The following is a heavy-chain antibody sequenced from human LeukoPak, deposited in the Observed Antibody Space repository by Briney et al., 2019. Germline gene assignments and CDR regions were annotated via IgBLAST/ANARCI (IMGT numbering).Heavy chain of an antibody. J-gene: IGHJ5*02. CDR2: INHSGST. D-gene: IGHD2-15*01. CDR1: GGSFSGYY. V-gene: IGHV4-34*01. CDR3: ARAEGGYCSGGSCVPNTRWFDP. Sequence: SETLSLTCAVYGGSFSGYYWSWIRQPPGKGLEWIGEINHSGSTNYNPSLKSRVTISVDTSKDQFSLKLSSVTAADTAVYYCARAEGGYCSGGSCVPNTRWFDPWGQGTLVTVSS.